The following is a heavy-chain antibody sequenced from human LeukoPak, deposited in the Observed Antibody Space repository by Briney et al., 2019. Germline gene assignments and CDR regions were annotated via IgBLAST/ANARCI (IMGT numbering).Heavy chain of an antibody. J-gene: IGHJ4*02. CDR3: ARRIAAAGVGIVY. CDR1: GHTFTSYD. V-gene: IGHV1-8*01. Sequence: ASVKVSCKASGHTFTSYDINWVRQGTGQGLGWVGWMNPDSGNTGYAQKFQGRVTMTRNPSISTAYMELSSLTSEDTAVYYCARRIAAAGVGIVYWGQGTLVTVSS. D-gene: IGHD6-13*01. CDR2: MNPDSGNT.